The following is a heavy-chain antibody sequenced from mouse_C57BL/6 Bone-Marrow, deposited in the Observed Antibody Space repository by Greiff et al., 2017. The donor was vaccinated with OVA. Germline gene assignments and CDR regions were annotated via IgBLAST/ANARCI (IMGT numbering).Heavy chain of an antibody. V-gene: IGHV14-4*01. CDR1: GFNIKDDY. Sequence: EVQLQPSGAELVRPGASVKLSCTASGFNIKDDYMHWVKQRPEQGLEWIGWIDPENGDTEYASKFQGKATITADTSSNTAYLQLSSLTSEDTAVYYCTTCYGSSRFAYWGQGPLVTVSA. CDR3: TTCYGSSRFAY. CDR2: IDPENGDT. J-gene: IGHJ3*01. D-gene: IGHD1-1*01.